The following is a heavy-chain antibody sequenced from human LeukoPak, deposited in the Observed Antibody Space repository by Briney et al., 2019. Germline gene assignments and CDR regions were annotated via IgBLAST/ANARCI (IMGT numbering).Heavy chain of an antibody. V-gene: IGHV3-23*01. CDR1: GFSFSNYA. J-gene: IGHJ4*02. Sequence: GGSLRFSCAASGFSFSNYAMSWVRQAPGKGLEWVSVISGSGGSTYYAGSVKGRFTISRDNSKNTLYLQMNSLRAEDTAVYYCAKNSGSYDLHYWGQGTLVTVSS. CDR3: AKNSGSYDLHY. D-gene: IGHD1-26*01. CDR2: ISGSGGST.